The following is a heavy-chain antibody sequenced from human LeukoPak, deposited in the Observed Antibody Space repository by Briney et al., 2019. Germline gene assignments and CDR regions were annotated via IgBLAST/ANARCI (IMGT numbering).Heavy chain of an antibody. CDR3: TTDGVGVEGATYDN. CDR1: GFTFSSYA. CDR2: IKAKAHGGTI. J-gene: IGHJ4*02. V-gene: IGHV3-15*01. D-gene: IGHD1-26*01. Sequence: GGSLRLSCAASGFTFSSYAMSWVRQAPGKWLEWVGRIKAKAHGGTIEYAAPVKGRFTISRDDSKNTLYLQMNSLKTEDTAVYYCTTDGVGVEGATYDNWGQGTLVSVSS.